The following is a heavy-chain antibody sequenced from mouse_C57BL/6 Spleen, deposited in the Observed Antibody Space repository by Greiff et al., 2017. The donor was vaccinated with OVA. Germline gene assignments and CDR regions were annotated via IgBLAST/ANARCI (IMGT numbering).Heavy chain of an antibody. D-gene: IGHD2-3*01. CDR3: ARSSGSHYDGYPY. V-gene: IGHV1-64*01. CDR1: GYTFTSYW. J-gene: IGHJ2*01. CDR2: IHPNSGST. Sequence: QVHVKQPGAELVKPGASVKLSCKASGYTFTSYWMHWVKQRPGQGLEWIGMIHPNSGSTNYNEKFKSKATLTVDKSSSTAYMQLSSLTSEDSAVYYCARSSGSHYDGYPYWGQGTTLTVSS.